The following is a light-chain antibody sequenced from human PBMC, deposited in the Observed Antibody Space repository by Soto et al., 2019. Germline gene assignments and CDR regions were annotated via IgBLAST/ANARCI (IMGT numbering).Light chain of an antibody. V-gene: IGKV3-15*01. J-gene: IGKJ4*01. CDR1: QSVSSN. Sequence: EIVMTQSPATLSVSPGERATLSCRASQSVSSNLAWYQQKPGQAPRLLIYGASTRATGIPARFSGSGSGTEFTLTISSLQSEDFAVYYCQQRGLTFGGRTKVDIK. CDR3: QQRGLT. CDR2: GAS.